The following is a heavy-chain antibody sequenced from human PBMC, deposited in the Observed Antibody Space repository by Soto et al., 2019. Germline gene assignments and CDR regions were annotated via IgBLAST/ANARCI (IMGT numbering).Heavy chain of an antibody. D-gene: IGHD2-21*01. CDR3: GRVVEGATRHTDLDS. J-gene: IGHJ5*01. V-gene: IGHV4-39*01. CDR2: VYYSGGA. Sequence: SETLTLTCTVSGVSIHNSHSFWGWIRQPPGKGLEFIGTVYYSGGAHYNSSLKSRVTISVDTANNQVSLRMRSLTAADTAVYYCGRVVEGATRHTDLDSWGQGTLVTVSS. CDR1: GVSIHNSHSF.